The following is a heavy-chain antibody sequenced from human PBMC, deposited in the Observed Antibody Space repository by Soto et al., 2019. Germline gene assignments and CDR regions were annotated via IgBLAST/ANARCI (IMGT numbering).Heavy chain of an antibody. CDR3: ARDIWKSQNYFDY. J-gene: IGHJ4*02. CDR1: GYTFTSYG. D-gene: IGHD1-1*01. V-gene: IGHV1-18*01. CDR2: ISAYNGNT. Sequence: QVQLVQSGAEVKKPGASVKVSCKASGYTFTSYGISWVRQAPGQGLEWMGWISAYNGNTNYAQKLQGRVTMTTGTSTSTAYMDLRRPRSDATAVYYCARDIWKSQNYFDYWGRGSLVTVSS.